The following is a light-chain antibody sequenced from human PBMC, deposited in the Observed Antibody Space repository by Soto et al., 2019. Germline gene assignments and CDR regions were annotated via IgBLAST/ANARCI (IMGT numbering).Light chain of an antibody. CDR2: EVS. CDR1: SSDVGAYNY. J-gene: IGLJ3*02. CDR3: SSYTTSSTLEV. Sequence: QSVLTQPASVSGSPGQSITISCTGTSSDVGAYNYVSWYQQHPGKAPKLMIYEVSNRPSGVSNRFSGSKSGNTASLTISGIQAEDEGDYYCSSYTTSSTLEVFGGGTKLTVL. V-gene: IGLV2-14*01.